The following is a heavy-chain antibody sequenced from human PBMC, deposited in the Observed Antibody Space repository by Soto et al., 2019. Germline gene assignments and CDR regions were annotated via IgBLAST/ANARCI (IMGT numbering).Heavy chain of an antibody. CDR2: ISSSSSTI. CDR1: GFTFSSYS. CDR3: ARTQTPHPQGPYYYMDV. Sequence: GGSLRLSCAASGFTFSSYSMNWVRQAPGKGLEWVSYISSSSSTIYYADSVKGRFTISRDNAKNSLYLQMNSLRDEDTAVYYCARTQTPHPQGPYYYMDVWGKGTTVTVSS. J-gene: IGHJ6*03. V-gene: IGHV3-48*02.